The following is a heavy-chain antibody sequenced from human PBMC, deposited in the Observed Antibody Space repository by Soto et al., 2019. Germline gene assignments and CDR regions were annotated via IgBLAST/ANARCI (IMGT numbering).Heavy chain of an antibody. D-gene: IGHD4-17*01. Sequence: KASETLSLTCTVSGGSISSSSYYWGWIRQPPGKGLEWIGSIYYSGSTYYNPSLKSRVTISVDTSKNQFSLKLSSVTAADTAVYYCARHPYGDYAFDIWGQGTMVTVSS. CDR3: ARHPYGDYAFDI. CDR1: GGSISSSSYY. V-gene: IGHV4-39*01. J-gene: IGHJ3*02. CDR2: IYYSGST.